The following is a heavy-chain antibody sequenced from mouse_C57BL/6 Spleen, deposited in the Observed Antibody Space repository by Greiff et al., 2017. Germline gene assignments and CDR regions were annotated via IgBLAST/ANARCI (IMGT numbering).Heavy chain of an antibody. J-gene: IGHJ3*01. D-gene: IGHD1-1*01. CDR2: ILPGGGST. Sequence: QVQLQQSGAELMKPGASVKLSCKATGYTFTGYWIEWVKQRPGHGLEWIGEILPGGGSTNYNEKFKGKATFTADTSSNTAYMQLSSLTTEDSAIYYCARRDYGSSYGFAYWGQGTLVTVSA. CDR3: ARRDYGSSYGFAY. V-gene: IGHV1-9*01. CDR1: GYTFTGYW.